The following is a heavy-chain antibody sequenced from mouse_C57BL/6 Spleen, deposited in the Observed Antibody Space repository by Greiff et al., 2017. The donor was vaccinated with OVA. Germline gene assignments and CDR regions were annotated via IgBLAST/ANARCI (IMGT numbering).Heavy chain of an antibody. CDR1: GYTFTEYT. CDR2: LYRESGSI. V-gene: IGHV1-62-2*01. J-gene: IGHJ3*01. CDR3: ARHGYYDYDSWFAY. Sequence: QVHVKQSGAELVKPGASVKLSCKASGYTFTEYTIHWVKQRSGQGLEWIGLLYRESGSIKYNEKFNDQGTLTADTSSSTVYMELSRLTSEDSAVYFCARHGYYDYDSWFAYWGQGTLVTVSA. D-gene: IGHD2-4*01.